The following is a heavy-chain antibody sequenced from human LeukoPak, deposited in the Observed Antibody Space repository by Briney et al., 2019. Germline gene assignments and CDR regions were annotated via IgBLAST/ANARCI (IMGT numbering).Heavy chain of an antibody. Sequence: HGGSLRLSCAASGFTFSSYTIHWVRQATGKGLEWVSSISAVGTYIYYADSVKGRFTISRDNVEKAAYLELSGLTAHDTAIYYCARGGIAGRPVYYYYMDVWGKGTTVTASS. V-gene: IGHV3-21*01. CDR1: GFTFSSYT. CDR2: ISAVGTYI. D-gene: IGHD6-6*01. J-gene: IGHJ6*03. CDR3: ARGGIAGRPVYYYYMDV.